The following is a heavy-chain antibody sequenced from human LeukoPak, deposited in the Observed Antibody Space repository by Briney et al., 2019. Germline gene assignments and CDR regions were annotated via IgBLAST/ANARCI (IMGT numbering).Heavy chain of an antibody. J-gene: IGHJ3*02. CDR3: ARTNAFDI. Sequence: PSETLSLTCTVSGGSISGHYWSWIRQPPGKGLEWIGYIYYSGSTNCNPSLKSRVTILVDTSKNQFSLKLSSVTAADTAVYYCARTNAFDIWGQGTMVTVSS. CDR1: GGSISGHY. V-gene: IGHV4-59*11. CDR2: IYYSGST.